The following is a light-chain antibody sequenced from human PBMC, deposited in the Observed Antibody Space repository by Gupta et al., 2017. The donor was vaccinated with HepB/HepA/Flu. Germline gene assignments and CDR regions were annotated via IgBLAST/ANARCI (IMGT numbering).Light chain of an antibody. J-gene: IGLJ2*01. V-gene: IGLV2-8*01. CDR1: TSDVGAYNS. CDR3: SSYAGNNIVI. Sequence: QSALTQPPSASGSPGQSVTISCTGTTSDVGAYNSVSWYQQYPGKAPKLIIYEVNERPSGVPDRFSGTKSGNTASLTVSGLQAEDEAAYYCSSYAGNNIVIFGGGTKLTVL. CDR2: EVN.